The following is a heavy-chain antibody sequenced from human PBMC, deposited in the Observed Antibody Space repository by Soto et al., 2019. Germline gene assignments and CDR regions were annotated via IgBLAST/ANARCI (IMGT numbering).Heavy chain of an antibody. D-gene: IGHD3-9*01. CDR1: GFTFSSYA. J-gene: IGHJ4*02. V-gene: IGHV3-30-3*01. CDR2: LSYDGSNK. CDR3: ARAMYYDIKGGPRGYFDY. Sequence: PGGSLRLSCAASGFTFSSYAMHWVRQAPGQGLEWVAVLSYDGSNKYYADSVKGRFTISRDNSKNTLYLQMNSLRAEDTAVYYCARAMYYDIKGGPRGYFDYWGQGTLVTVSS.